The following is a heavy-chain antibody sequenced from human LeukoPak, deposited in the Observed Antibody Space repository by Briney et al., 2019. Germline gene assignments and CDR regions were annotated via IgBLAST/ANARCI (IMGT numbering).Heavy chain of an antibody. V-gene: IGHV4-4*07. Sequence: SETLSLTCTVSGGSISSSYWSWIRQPAGKGLEWIGRIYISGTTNYNPSLKSRVTMSVDTSKNQFSLKVTSVTAADTAVYYCARWVSHGFDVWGQGAMVTVSS. CDR2: IYISGTT. CDR1: GGSISSSY. CDR3: ARWVSHGFDV. J-gene: IGHJ3*01.